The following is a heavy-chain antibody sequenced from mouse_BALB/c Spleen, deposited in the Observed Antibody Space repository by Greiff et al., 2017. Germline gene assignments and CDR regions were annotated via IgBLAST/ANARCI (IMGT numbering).Heavy chain of an antibody. J-gene: IGHJ3*01. V-gene: IGHV3-6*02. CDR1: GYSITSGYY. Sequence: EVKLLESGPGLVKPSQSLSLTCSVTGYSITSGYYWNWIRQFPGNKLEWMGYISYDGSNNYNPSLKNRISITRDTSKNQFFLKLNSVTTEDTATYYCARRGRVAYWGQGTLVTVSA. D-gene: IGHD3-3*01. CDR2: ISYDGSN. CDR3: ARRGRVAY.